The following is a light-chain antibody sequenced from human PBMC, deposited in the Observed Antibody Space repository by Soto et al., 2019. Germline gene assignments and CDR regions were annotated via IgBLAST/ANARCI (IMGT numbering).Light chain of an antibody. CDR1: QSVSSSY. V-gene: IGKV3-20*01. CDR3: QQYDTSPGT. J-gene: IGKJ1*01. CDR2: GAS. Sequence: EIVLTQSPGTLSLSPGEXATLSCRASQSVSSSYLAWYQQTPGQAPRLLIYGASSRATGIPDRFSGSGSGTDFTITISRLEPEDFAVNYCQQYDTSPGTFGQVTKGDIK.